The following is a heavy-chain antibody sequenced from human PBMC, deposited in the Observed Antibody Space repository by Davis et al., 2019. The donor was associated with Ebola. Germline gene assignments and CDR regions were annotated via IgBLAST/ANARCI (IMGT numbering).Heavy chain of an antibody. V-gene: IGHV1-3*01. D-gene: IGHD3-3*01. CDR2: ISAYNGNT. Sequence: ASVKVSCKASGYTFTSYAMHWVRQAPGQRLEWMGWISAYNGNTKYTQKFQDRVTLTTDTSTGTAYMELRGLRSDDTAVYYCARERFGPWDYWGQGTLVTVSS. CDR3: ARERFGPWDY. J-gene: IGHJ4*02. CDR1: GYTFTSYA.